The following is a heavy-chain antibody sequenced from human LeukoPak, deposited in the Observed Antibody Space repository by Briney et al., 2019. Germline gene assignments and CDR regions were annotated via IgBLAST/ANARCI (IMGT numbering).Heavy chain of an antibody. CDR1: GFTFSSYG. J-gene: IGHJ4*02. V-gene: IGHV3-30*18. CDR2: ISYDGSNK. CDR3: AKDFSASGYEYFDY. Sequence: GGSLRLSCAASGFTFSSYGMHWVRQAPGKGLEWVAVISYDGSNKYYADSVKGRFTISRDNSKNTLYLQMNSLRAEDTAVYYCAKDFSASGYEYFDYWGQGTLVTVSS. D-gene: IGHD5-12*01.